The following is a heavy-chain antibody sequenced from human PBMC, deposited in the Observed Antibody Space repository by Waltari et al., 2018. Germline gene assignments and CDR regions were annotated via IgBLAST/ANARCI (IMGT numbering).Heavy chain of an antibody. D-gene: IGHD6-19*01. V-gene: IGHV6-1*01. J-gene: IGHJ4*02. CDR2: TYDRYKWYN. CDR1: GDSVSSNSAA. Sequence: QVQLQQSGPGLVKPSQTLSLTCAISGDSVSSNSAAWNWIRQSPSRGLEWLGRTYDRYKWYNDYAVSVKSRITSNPDTSKNQFALQLNSVTPEDTAVYYCAREEYSSGWYFGYFDYWGQGTLVTVSS. CDR3: AREEYSSGWYFGYFDY.